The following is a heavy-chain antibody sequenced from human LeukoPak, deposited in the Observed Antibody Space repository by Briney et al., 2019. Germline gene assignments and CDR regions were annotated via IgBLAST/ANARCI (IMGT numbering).Heavy chain of an antibody. J-gene: IGHJ5*02. V-gene: IGHV3-21*01. CDR2: ISSSSSYI. CDR1: GFTGSNNY. D-gene: IGHD6-13*01. CDR3: ARVSYSSSWLDP. Sequence: GGSLRLSCAASGFTGSNNYVSWVRQAPGMGLEWVSSISSSSSYIYYADSVKGRFTISRDNAKNSLYLQMNSLRAEDTAVYYCARVSYSSSWLDPWGQGTLVTVSS.